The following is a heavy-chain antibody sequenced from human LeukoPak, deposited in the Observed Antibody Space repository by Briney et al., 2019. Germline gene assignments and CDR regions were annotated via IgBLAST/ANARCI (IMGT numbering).Heavy chain of an antibody. CDR2: INQDGTEK. D-gene: IGHD3-10*01. CDR3: AKLAKYFYGSETYYFFEH. Sequence: GGSLRLSCAASGFSFTTYWMGWVRQAPGKGLEWVANINQDGTEKYYVDSVRGRFTISRDNAKNSLYLQMHSLRVEDTAVYYCAKLAKYFYGSETYYFFEHWGQGTPVTASS. J-gene: IGHJ4*02. CDR1: GFSFTTYW. V-gene: IGHV3-7*01.